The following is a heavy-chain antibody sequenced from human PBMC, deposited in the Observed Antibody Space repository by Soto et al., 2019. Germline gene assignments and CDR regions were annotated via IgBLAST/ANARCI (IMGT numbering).Heavy chain of an antibody. D-gene: IGHD4-4*01. Sequence: EMQLLESGGGLVQAGGSLRLSCAASGFTFDRYAMSWVRQAPGKGLEGVSGISGSGGTTHYTDSVKGRFTVSRDNSKNTLYLQMNSLRAEDTAVYFCAKEYSNYAYYHYGMDVWGQGTTVTVPS. V-gene: IGHV3-23*01. CDR2: ISGSGGTT. CDR3: AKEYSNYAYYHYGMDV. J-gene: IGHJ6*02. CDR1: GFTFDRYA.